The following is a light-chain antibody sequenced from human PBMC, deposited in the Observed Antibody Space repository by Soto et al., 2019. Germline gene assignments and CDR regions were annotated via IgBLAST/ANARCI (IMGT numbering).Light chain of an antibody. CDR1: QDIGSV. V-gene: IGKV1-8*01. CDR3: QHYGGMWT. Sequence: AIRMTQSPSSLSASIGDTVTITCRASQDIGSVLAWYQQKPGTAPKVLISGASDLHGGVPSRFSGSGSRTDFTLTITHLQSEDFATYYWQHYGGMWTFGQGTKVDIK. J-gene: IGKJ1*01. CDR2: GAS.